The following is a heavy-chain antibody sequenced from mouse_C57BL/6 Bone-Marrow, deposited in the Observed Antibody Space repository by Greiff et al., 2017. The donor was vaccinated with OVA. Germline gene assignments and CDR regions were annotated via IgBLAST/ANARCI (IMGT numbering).Heavy chain of an antibody. CDR2: ISDGGSYT. CDR1: GFTFSSYA. D-gene: IGHD1-1*01. Sequence: EVKVVESGGGLVKPGGSLKLSCAASGFTFSSYAMSWVRQTPEKRLEWVATISDGGSYTYYPDNVKGRFTISRDNAKNNLYLQMSHLKSEDTAMYYCARDPDYYGSSYAMDYWGQGTSVTVSS. J-gene: IGHJ4*01. CDR3: ARDPDYYGSSYAMDY. V-gene: IGHV5-4*01.